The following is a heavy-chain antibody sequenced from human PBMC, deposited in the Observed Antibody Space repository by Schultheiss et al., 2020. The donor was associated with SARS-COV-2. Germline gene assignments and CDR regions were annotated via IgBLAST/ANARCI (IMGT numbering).Heavy chain of an antibody. CDR2: ISGDGGST. CDR3: ARERKPLLLYYYYYMDV. Sequence: GGSLRLSCAAFGFSFSNYGMNWVRQAPGMGLEWVSAISGDGGSTYFADSVKGRFTISRDNSKNTLYLQMNSLRAEDTAVYYCARERKPLLLYYYYYMDVWGKGTTVTVSS. D-gene: IGHD2-15*01. CDR1: GFSFSNYG. V-gene: IGHV3-23*01. J-gene: IGHJ6*03.